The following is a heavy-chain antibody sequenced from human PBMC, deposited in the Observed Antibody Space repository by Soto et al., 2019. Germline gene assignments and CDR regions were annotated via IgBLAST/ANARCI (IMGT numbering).Heavy chain of an antibody. Sequence: GASVKVSCKVSGYTLTELSMHWVRQAPGKGLEWMGGFDPEDGETIYAQKFQGRVTMTEDTSTDTAYMELSSLRSEDTAVYYCATALPSRGYSGYGFFNWFDPWGQGTLVTVSS. CDR1: GYTLTELS. V-gene: IGHV1-24*01. CDR2: FDPEDGET. J-gene: IGHJ5*02. CDR3: ATALPSRGYSGYGFFNWFDP. D-gene: IGHD5-12*01.